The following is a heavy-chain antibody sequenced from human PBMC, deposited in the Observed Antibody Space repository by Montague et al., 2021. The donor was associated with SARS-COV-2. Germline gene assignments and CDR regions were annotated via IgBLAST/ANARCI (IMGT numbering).Heavy chain of an antibody. CDR1: GGSISSSY. Sequence: SETLSLTCTVSGGSISSSYWSWIRQPPGKGLEWIGYIYYSGSTNSNPSLKSRVTISVDTSKNQFSLKLSSVTAADTAVYYCARVKRGYSYGLGVSAHFDYWGQGTLVTVSS. CDR3: ARVKRGYSYGLGVSAHFDY. D-gene: IGHD3-10*01. V-gene: IGHV4-59*01. CDR2: IYYSGST. J-gene: IGHJ4*02.